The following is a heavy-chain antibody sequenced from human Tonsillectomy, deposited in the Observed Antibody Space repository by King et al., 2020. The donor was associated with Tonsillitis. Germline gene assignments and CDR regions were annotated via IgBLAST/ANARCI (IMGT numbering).Heavy chain of an antibody. V-gene: IGHV3-23*04. Sequence: VQLVESGGGLVQPGGSLRLSCAASGFTFSTYGMNWVRQAPGKGLEWVASIGGTGETIYYVASVKGRFTISRDNLKNTLYLQMNSLRAEDTAVYYCTKALTPVRCGMDVWGQGTTVSVSS. CDR3: TKALTPVRCGMDV. CDR1: GFTFSTYG. J-gene: IGHJ6*02. CDR2: IGGTGETI. D-gene: IGHD4-23*01.